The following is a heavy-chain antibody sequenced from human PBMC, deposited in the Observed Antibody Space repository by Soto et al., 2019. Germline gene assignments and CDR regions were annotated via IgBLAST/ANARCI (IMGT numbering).Heavy chain of an antibody. CDR2: ISSSSSTI. CDR1: GFTFSSYS. V-gene: IGHV3-48*02. Sequence: GGSLRLSCAASGFTFSSYSMNWVRQAPGKGLEWVSYISSSSSTIYYADSVKGRFTISRDNAKNSLYLQMNSLRDEDTAVYYCARAARVVVAATPATTDYWGQGTLVTVSS. D-gene: IGHD2-15*01. CDR3: ARAARVVVAATPATTDY. J-gene: IGHJ4*02.